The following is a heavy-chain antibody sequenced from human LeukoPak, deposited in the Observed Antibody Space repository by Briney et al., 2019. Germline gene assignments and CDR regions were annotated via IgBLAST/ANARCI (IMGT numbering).Heavy chain of an antibody. V-gene: IGHV3-7*01. D-gene: IGHD4-17*01. CDR2: IKQDGSEK. CDR1: GFTFSSYW. J-gene: IGHJ4*02. Sequence: GGSLRLSCAASGFTFSSYWMSWVRQAPGKGLEWVANIKQDGSEKYYVDSVKGRFIISRDNAKNSLYLQMNSLRAEDTAVYYCARTSTVTTLESFFDYWGQGTLVTVSS. CDR3: ARTSTVTTLESFFDY.